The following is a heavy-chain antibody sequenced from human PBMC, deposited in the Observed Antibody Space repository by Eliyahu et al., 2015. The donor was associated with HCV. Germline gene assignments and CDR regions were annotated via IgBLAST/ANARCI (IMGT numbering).Heavy chain of an antibody. CDR3: ARASGGRDSSGWGFYYYYYGMDV. V-gene: IGHV4-39*01. D-gene: IGHD6-19*01. CDR2: IYYCGRT. CDR1: GGSISSSSYY. J-gene: IGHJ6*02. Sequence: QLQLQESGPGLVKPSETLSLTCTVSGGSISSSSYYWGWIRQPPGKGLEWIGSIYYCGRTSYNPSLKSRVTISVDTSKNQFSLKLSSVTAADTDVYYCARASGGRDSSGWGFYYYYYGMDVWGQGTTVTVSS.